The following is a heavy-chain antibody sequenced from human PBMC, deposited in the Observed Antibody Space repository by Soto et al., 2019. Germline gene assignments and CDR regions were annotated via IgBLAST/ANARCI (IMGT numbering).Heavy chain of an antibody. J-gene: IGHJ4*02. CDR3: ARGFGGWFGETTRHIDY. CDR1: GFTVSSNY. Sequence: EVQLVESGGGLVQPGGSLRLSCAASGFTVSSNYMSWVRQAPGKGLEWVSVIYSGGSTYYADSVKGRFTISRDNSKNTLYLQMNSLRAEDTAVYYCARGFGGWFGETTRHIDYWGQGTLVTVSS. CDR2: IYSGGST. D-gene: IGHD3-10*01. V-gene: IGHV3-66*01.